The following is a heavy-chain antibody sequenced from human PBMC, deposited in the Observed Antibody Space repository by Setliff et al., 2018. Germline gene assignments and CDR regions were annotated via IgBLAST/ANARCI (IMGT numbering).Heavy chain of an antibody. V-gene: IGHV5-51*01. CDR1: GYTFSRYW. J-gene: IGHJ4*02. CDR2: IYPSDSHT. CDR3: ARALASAGTVYFDY. D-gene: IGHD6-13*01. Sequence: ESLKLSCKASGYTFSRYWIGWVRQMPGKGLEWLGIIYPSDSHTRYSPSFQGQVTISADKSISTAYLQWSSLKASDTAMYYCARALASAGTVYFDYWGQGTLVTVS.